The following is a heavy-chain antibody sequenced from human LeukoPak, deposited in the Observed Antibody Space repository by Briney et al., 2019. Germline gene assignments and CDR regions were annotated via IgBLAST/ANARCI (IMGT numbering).Heavy chain of an antibody. V-gene: IGHV3-48*04. CDR3: ARDMYYDFWSGYKGFDY. D-gene: IGHD3-3*01. Sequence: PGGSLRLSCAASGFTFSSYSMNWVRQAPGKGQEWVSYISSSSSTIYYADSVKGRFTISRDNAKNPVYLQMNSLRSKGTAVYYCARDMYYDFWSGYKGFDYWGQGTLVTVSS. CDR2: ISSSSSTI. CDR1: GFTFSSYS. J-gene: IGHJ4*02.